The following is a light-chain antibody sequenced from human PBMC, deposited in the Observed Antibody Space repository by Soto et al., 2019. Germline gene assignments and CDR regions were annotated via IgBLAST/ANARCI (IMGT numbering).Light chain of an antibody. V-gene: IGKV3-15*01. Sequence: EIVLTQSPCTLPLSPGERATLSCRASQSVSSNLAWYQQKPGQAPRLLIYGASTRATGIPARFSGSGSGSEFTLTISSLQSEDYAVYYCHQYNNWPPWTFGQGTKVDI. CDR3: HQYNNWPPWT. CDR2: GAS. CDR1: QSVSSN. J-gene: IGKJ1*01.